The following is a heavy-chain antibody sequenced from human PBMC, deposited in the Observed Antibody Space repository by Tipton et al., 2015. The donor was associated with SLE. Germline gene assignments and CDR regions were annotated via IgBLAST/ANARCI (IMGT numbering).Heavy chain of an antibody. D-gene: IGHD2-21*01. J-gene: IGHJ5*02. CDR2: INGEGSSS. V-gene: IGHV3-74*01. CDR1: GFTFSNYW. Sequence: SLRLSCVASGFTFSNYWMHWVRQAPGKGLVWVSRINGEGSSSHYADSVKGRFTISRDKSKSIAYLQMNGLRTEDTGVYYCAIQRGSCVGDVCYTSPGDWFDRWGQGTLVTVSP. CDR3: AIQRGSCVGDVCYTSPGDWFDR.